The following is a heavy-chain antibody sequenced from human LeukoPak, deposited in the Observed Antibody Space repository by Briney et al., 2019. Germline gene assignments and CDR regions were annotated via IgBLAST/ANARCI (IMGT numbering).Heavy chain of an antibody. CDR3: ARRNYYDSSGYLSSYNWFDP. V-gene: IGHV4-39*02. CDR2: IYYSGST. J-gene: IGHJ5*02. CDR1: GGSISSSSYY. D-gene: IGHD3-22*01. Sequence: SETLSLTCTVSGGSISSSSYYWGWVRQPPGKGLEWIGSIYYSGSTYYNPSLKRRVTISVHTSKNHFSLKLSSVTAADTAVYYCARRNYYDSSGYLSSYNWFDPWGQGTLVTVSS.